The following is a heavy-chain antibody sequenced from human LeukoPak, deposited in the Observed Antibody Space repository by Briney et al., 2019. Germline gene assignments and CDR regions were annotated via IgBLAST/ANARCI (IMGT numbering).Heavy chain of an antibody. CDR3: ARDITGSSRPWYFDL. CDR1: GGSISSSSYY. V-gene: IGHV4-39*07. D-gene: IGHD6-13*01. Sequence: PSETLSLTCTVSGGSISSSSYYWGWIRQPPGKGLEWIGSIYYSGSTYYNPSLKSRVTISVDTSKNQFSLKLSSVTAADTAVYYCARDITGSSRPWYFDLWGRGTLVTVSS. J-gene: IGHJ2*01. CDR2: IYYSGST.